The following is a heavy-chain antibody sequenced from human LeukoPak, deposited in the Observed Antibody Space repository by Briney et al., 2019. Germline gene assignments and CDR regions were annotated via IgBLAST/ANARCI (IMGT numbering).Heavy chain of an antibody. D-gene: IGHD3/OR15-3a*01. CDR3: ARGSFGPGRPVY. Sequence: AGGSLRLSCAASGFTFSDYFMSWIRQAPGKGLQWVSYISSDGSIIKYADSVKGRLTISRDNAKNSLYLQMKSLRAEDTAVYYCARGSFGPGRPVYWGQGTLVTVSS. V-gene: IGHV3-11*01. J-gene: IGHJ4*02. CDR1: GFTFSDYF. CDR2: ISSDGSII.